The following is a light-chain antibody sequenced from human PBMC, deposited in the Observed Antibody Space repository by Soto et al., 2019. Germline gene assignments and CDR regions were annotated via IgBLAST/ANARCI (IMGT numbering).Light chain of an antibody. Sequence: RVTIPCRASQSISSWLAWYQQKPGKAPKLLIYDASSLESGVPSRFSGSGSGTEFTLTISSLQPDDIATYYCQQYDNLPITFGQGTRLEIK. CDR2: DAS. J-gene: IGKJ5*01. CDR1: QSISSW. V-gene: IGKV1-5*01. CDR3: QQYDNLPIT.